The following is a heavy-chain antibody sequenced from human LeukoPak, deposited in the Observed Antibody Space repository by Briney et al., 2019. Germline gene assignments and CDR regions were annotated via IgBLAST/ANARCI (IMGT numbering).Heavy chain of an antibody. Sequence: GPVKVSCKASGFTYNTYYLYWMRQAPGQGLEWMGWIRLRDGGTIYAQRFQDRFIMTTDPSTNTASMELRSLTSDDTAVYFCARADWVGSGHAGFYSDYWGQGTLVTVSS. CDR3: ARADWVGSGHAGFYSDY. CDR1: GFTYNTYY. J-gene: IGHJ4*02. CDR2: IRLRDGGT. D-gene: IGHD5-12*01. V-gene: IGHV1-2*02.